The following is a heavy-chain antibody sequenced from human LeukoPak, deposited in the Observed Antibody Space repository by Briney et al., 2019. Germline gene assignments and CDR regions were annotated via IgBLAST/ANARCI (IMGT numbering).Heavy chain of an antibody. V-gene: IGHV4-34*01. CDR3: ARAQPTYYYGSGSYIRY. CDR2: INHSGST. CDR1: GGSFSGHY. D-gene: IGHD3-10*01. Sequence: SETLSLTCAVYGGSFSGHYWSWIRQPPGEGLEWIGEINHSGSTNYNPSLKSRVTISVDTSKNQFSLKLSSVTAADTAVYYCARAQPTYYYGSGSYIRYWGQGTLVTVSS. J-gene: IGHJ4*02.